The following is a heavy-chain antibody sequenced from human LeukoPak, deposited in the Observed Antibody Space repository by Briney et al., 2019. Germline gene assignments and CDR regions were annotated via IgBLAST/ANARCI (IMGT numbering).Heavy chain of an antibody. CDR1: RGSLSSSHYY. CDR2: IYYSGTT. V-gene: IGHV4-39*01. Sequence: LETLSLTCTVSRGSLSSSHYYWGCLRHPPGTGLEWLGSIYYSGTTHYSPSLESRVTISVDTSKNQFSLSLSSVTAADTAVYYCARHKSHDALDIWGQGTMVTVSS. CDR3: ARHKSHDALDI. J-gene: IGHJ3*02.